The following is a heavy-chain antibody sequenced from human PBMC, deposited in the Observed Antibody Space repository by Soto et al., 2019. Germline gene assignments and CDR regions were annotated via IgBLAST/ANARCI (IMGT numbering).Heavy chain of an antibody. CDR3: ANDLVVVVPDAIPGYFQH. J-gene: IGHJ1*01. CDR1: GFTFSSYA. CDR2: ISGSGGST. D-gene: IGHD2-2*01. Sequence: GGSLRLSCAASGFTFSSYAMSWVRQAPGKGLEWVSAISGSGGSTYYADSVKGRLTISRDNSKNTLYLQMNSLRAEDTAVYYCANDLVVVVPDAIPGYFQHWGQGTLVTVSS. V-gene: IGHV3-23*01.